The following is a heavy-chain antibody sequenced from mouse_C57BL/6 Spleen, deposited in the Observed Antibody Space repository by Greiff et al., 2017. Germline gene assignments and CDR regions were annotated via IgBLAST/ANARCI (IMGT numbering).Heavy chain of an antibody. Sequence: VHLVESGPELVKPGASVKIFCKAFGYAFSSPWKNWVKQRPGKGLEWIGRIYPGDGDTNYNGKFKGKATLTADKSSRTAHMQLSRLTSEDSAVYFCARMGDYYGSSYEDYWGQGTTLTVSS. CDR1: GYAFSSPW. CDR2: IYPGDGDT. V-gene: IGHV1-82*01. D-gene: IGHD1-1*01. CDR3: ARMGDYYGSSYEDY. J-gene: IGHJ2*01.